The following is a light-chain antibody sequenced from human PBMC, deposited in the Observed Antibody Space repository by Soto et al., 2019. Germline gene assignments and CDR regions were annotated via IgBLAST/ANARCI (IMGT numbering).Light chain of an antibody. V-gene: IGKV1-5*01. CDR1: QSISSW. CDR3: QQSYSTPWT. J-gene: IGKJ1*01. Sequence: DFQMTQSPSTLSASVGDRVTITCRASQSISSWLAWYQQKPGKAPKLLIYDASSLGSGVPSRFSGSGSGTEFTLTISSLQPEDFATYYCQQSYSTPWTFGQGTKVDIK. CDR2: DAS.